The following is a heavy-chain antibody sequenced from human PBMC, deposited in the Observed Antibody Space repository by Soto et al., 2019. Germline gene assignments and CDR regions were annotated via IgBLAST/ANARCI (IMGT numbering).Heavy chain of an antibody. Sequence: GASLKISCQGSGYSFTSYWISWVRQMPGKGLEWMGRIDPSDSYTNYSPSFQGHVTISADKSISTAYLHWSGLKASDTAMYYCARQTEIDLYCMDVWGQGTTVTVSS. CDR3: ARQTEIDLYCMDV. CDR2: IDPSDSYT. CDR1: GYSFTSYW. V-gene: IGHV5-10-1*01. J-gene: IGHJ6*02.